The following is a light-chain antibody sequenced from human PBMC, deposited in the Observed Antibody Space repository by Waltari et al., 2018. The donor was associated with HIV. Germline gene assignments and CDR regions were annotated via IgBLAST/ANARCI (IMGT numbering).Light chain of an antibody. J-gene: IGKJ2*01. CDR3: MKNTQFPYT. CDR1: QSLVNSDGNTY. V-gene: IGKV2-24*01. CDR2: KIS. Sequence: DIVMTQTPLSSRVTPGPPASIPCTSSQSLVNSDGNTYLSWIHQRPGPPPRLLLYKISNRFSGVPDRFSGSGAGKDFTLKISRVEAEDVGVYYCMKNTQFPYTFGQGTKLEIK.